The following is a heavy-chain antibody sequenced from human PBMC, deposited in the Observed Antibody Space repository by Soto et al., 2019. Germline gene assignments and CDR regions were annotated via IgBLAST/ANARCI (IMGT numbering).Heavy chain of an antibody. D-gene: IGHD4-17*01. J-gene: IGHJ4*02. V-gene: IGHV4-59*01. CDR1: GDSISNYY. CDR2: IYSSGST. Sequence: QVQLQESGPGLVKPSGTLSLTCTVSGDSISNYYWTWIRQPPGKGLEWIGYIYSSGSTNYNPSLKSRVTISVDTSKNQFSLKLRSVTAADTAVYYCARGYGDYSWDYWGQGTLVTVSS. CDR3: ARGYGDYSWDY.